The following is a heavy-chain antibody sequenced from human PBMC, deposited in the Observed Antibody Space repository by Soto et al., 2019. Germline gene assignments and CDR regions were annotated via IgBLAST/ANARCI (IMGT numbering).Heavy chain of an antibody. V-gene: IGHV6-1*01. D-gene: IGHD2-8*01. CDR1: GDSVSSNSAA. CDR2: TYYRSKWYN. CDR3: ARELGVRAPRFDP. J-gene: IGHJ5*02. Sequence: QVQLQQSGPGLVKPSQTLSLTCAISGDSVSSNSAAWNWIRQSPSRGLEWLGRTYYRSKWYNDYSVSVNSRTASNPDTSNNQFPQQRYSGAPEDTAGCYCARELGVRAPRFDPRGQGTLVTLSS.